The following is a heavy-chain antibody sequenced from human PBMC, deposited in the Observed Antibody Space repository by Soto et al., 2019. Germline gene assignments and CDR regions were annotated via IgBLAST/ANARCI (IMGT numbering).Heavy chain of an antibody. J-gene: IGHJ4*02. CDR1: GFTFSSYA. V-gene: IGHV3-23*01. Sequence: ESGGGLVQPGGSLRLSCAASGFTFSSYAMSWVRQAPGKGLEWVSAISGSGGSTYYADSVKGRFTISRDNSKNTLYLQMNSLRAEDTAVYYCAKTTYYYDSSGYYPFDYWGQGTLVTVSS. CDR2: ISGSGGST. CDR3: AKTTYYYDSSGYYPFDY. D-gene: IGHD3-22*01.